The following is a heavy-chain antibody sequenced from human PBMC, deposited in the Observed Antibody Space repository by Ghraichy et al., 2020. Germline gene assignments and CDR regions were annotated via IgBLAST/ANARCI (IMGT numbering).Heavy chain of an antibody. CDR2: INSDGRNT. V-gene: IGHV3-74*01. CDR1: GFIFSSYW. J-gene: IGHJ6*02. CDR3: TREYTNGYDLTSSYYYYYYGLYV. Sequence: GESLNISCAASGFIFSSYWMHWVRQAPGRGLVWVSHINSDGRNTNYADSVKGRFTISRDNAKNTLYLQMNSLRAEDTAVYYCTREYTNGYDLTSSYYYYYYGLYVLCRGTTVTVSS. D-gene: IGHD2-8*01.